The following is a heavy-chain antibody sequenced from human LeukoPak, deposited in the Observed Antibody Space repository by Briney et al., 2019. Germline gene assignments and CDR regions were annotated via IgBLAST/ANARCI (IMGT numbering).Heavy chain of an antibody. V-gene: IGHV1-2*02. J-gene: IGHJ6*03. CDR3: ARDPDPYYYGSGSLGRYYYFMDV. D-gene: IGHD3-10*01. CDR2: INPNSGGT. Sequence: ASVKVSCKASGYTFTGYYMHWVRQAPGQGLEWMGWINPNSGGTNYAQKFQGRVTMTRDTSISTAYMELSRLRSDDTAVYYCARDPDPYYYGSGSLGRYYYFMDVRGKGTTVTVSS. CDR1: GYTFTGYY.